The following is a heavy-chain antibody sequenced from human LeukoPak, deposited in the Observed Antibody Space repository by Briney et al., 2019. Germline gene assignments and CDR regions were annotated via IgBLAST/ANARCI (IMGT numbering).Heavy chain of an antibody. CDR3: ARGPYSSSSRGWFDP. V-gene: IGHV4-30-4*01. D-gene: IGHD6-13*01. Sequence: SETLSLTCTVSGGSISSGDYYWSWIRQPPGKGLEWIGHIYHSGSTSYNPSLKSRVSISVDTSKNHFSLRLSSVTAADTAVYYCARGPYSSSSRGWFDPWGQGTLVTVSS. CDR2: IYHSGST. J-gene: IGHJ5*02. CDR1: GGSISSGDYY.